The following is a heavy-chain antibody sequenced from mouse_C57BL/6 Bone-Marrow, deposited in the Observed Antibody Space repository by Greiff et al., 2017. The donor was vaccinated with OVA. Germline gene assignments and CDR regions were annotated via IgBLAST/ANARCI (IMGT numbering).Heavy chain of an antibody. CDR2: IRNKANGYTT. Sequence: EVKLVESGGGLVQPGGSLSLSCAASGFTFTDYYMSWVRQPPGKALEWLGFIRNKANGYTTEYSASVKGRFTISRDNSQSILYLQMNALRAKDSATYYCARGPYYYGSNLDYWGKGTTLTVSS. J-gene: IGHJ2*01. D-gene: IGHD1-1*01. V-gene: IGHV7-3*01. CDR1: GFTFTDYY. CDR3: ARGPYYYGSNLDY.